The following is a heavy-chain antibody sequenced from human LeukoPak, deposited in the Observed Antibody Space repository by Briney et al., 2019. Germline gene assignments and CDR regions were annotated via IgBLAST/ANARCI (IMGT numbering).Heavy chain of an antibody. CDR2: INSDGSST. CDR3: AKGGATVIDY. V-gene: IGHV3-74*01. D-gene: IGHD4-17*01. J-gene: IGHJ4*02. Sequence: PGGSLRLSCAASGFTFSNLWMHCVRQAPGKGLVCVSRINSDGSSTTSADSVKSRFTLSTDNAKSTLYLQMNTLRAEDTAVYYCAKGGATVIDYWGQGTLVTVSS. CDR1: GFTFSNLW.